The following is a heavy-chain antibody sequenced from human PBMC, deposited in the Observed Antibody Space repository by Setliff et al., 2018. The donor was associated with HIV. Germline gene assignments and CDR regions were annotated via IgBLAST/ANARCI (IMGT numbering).Heavy chain of an antibody. CDR3: ARGLYRAPHQALGY. J-gene: IGHJ4*02. Sequence: LSLTCAVSGYSISSGYYWGWIRQPPGKGLEWIGEINHSGSTNYNPSLKSRVTISVDTSKNQLSLKLSSVTAADTAVYYCARGLYRAPHQALGYWGQGTLVTVSS. CDR1: GYSISSGYY. V-gene: IGHV4-38-2*01. CDR2: INHSGST. D-gene: IGHD1-26*01.